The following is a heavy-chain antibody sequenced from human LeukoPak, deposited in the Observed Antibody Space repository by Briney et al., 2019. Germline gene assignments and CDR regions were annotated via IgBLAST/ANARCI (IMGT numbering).Heavy chain of an antibody. V-gene: IGHV1-69*06. D-gene: IGHD3-10*01. CDR1: GGTFSSYA. J-gene: IGHJ4*02. Sequence: GASVKVSCKASGGTFSSYAISWVRQAPGQGLEWMGGIIPIFGTANYAQKFQGRVTITADKSTSTAYMELSSLRSEDTAVYYCARAPLYGSGSYYSYWGQGTLVTVSS. CDR2: IIPIFGTA. CDR3: ARAPLYGSGSYYSY.